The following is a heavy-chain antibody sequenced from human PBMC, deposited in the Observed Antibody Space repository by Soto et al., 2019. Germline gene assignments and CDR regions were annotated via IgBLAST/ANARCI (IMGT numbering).Heavy chain of an antibody. CDR1: GDTFNNRP. CDR3: ASGKTKMTHDRMGFYYYMDV. V-gene: IGHV1-69*08. CDR2: VIPLLDAS. J-gene: IGHJ6*03. D-gene: IGHD3-22*01. Sequence: QVQLVQSGAEVKKPGASVKISCTASGDTFNNRPFTWVRRAPGQGLEWMGRVIPLLDASNYAEKFQDRATITADKSTNTAYLELSGLKSEDSAIYYGASGKTKMTHDRMGFYYYMDVWGKGTTVTVSS.